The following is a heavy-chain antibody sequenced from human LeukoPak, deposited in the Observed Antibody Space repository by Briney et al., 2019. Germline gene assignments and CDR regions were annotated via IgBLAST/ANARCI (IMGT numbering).Heavy chain of an antibody. CDR1: GGSISSYY. V-gene: IGHV4-4*07. D-gene: IGHD3-10*01. Sequence: SETLSLTCAVFGGSISSYYWSWIRQPAGKGLEWIGRIHTSGSTNSNPSLKSRVTTSVDTSQNQFSLKLSSVTAADTAVYYCARHYGSGTYPLDYWGRGTLVTVSS. CDR2: IHTSGST. J-gene: IGHJ4*02. CDR3: ARHYGSGTYPLDY.